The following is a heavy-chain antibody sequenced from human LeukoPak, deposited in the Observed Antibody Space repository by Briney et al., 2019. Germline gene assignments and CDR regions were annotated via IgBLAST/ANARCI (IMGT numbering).Heavy chain of an antibody. CDR3: ARFNRASQSGYSYDSSGYLT. V-gene: IGHV1-46*01. CDR1: GYTFTSYY. CDR2: INPSGGST. J-gene: IGHJ1*01. D-gene: IGHD3-22*01. Sequence: GASVKVSCKASGYTFTSYYMHWVRQALGQGLEWMGIINPSGGSTSYAQKFQGRVTMTRDTSTSTVYMELSSLRSEDTAVYYCARFNRASQSGYSYDSSGYLTWGQGTLVTVSS.